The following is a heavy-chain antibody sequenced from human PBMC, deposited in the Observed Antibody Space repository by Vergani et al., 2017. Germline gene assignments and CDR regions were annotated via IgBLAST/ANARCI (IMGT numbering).Heavy chain of an antibody. CDR1: NDSVSNTFYY. D-gene: IGHD2-2*01. Sequence: QVQLQESGPGLVKPSETLSLTCTVSNDSVSNTFYYWGWIRQTPGKGLEWIGSIYYSGSTYYNPSLKSRVTISVDTSKNQFSLKLSSVTAADTAVYYCAGGGWRPAAQYFQHWGQGTLVTVSS. CDR2: IYYSGST. V-gene: IGHV4-39*07. J-gene: IGHJ1*01. CDR3: AGGGWRPAAQYFQH.